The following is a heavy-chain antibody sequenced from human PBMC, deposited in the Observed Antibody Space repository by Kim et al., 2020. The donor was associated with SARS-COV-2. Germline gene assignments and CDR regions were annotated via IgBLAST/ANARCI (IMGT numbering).Heavy chain of an antibody. Sequence: PSLKSRVTISVDTSKNQFSLKLSSVTAADTAVYYCARIDPVKYYYYYMDVWGKGTTVTVSS. V-gene: IGHV4-34*01. J-gene: IGHJ6*03. CDR3: ARIDPVKYYYYYMDV.